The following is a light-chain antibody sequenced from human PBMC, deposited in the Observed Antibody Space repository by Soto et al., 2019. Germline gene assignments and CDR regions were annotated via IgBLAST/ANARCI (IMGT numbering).Light chain of an antibody. CDR3: LQDYNYPLT. CDR2: AAS. V-gene: IGKV1-6*01. J-gene: IGKJ4*01. Sequence: AIQMTQSPSSLSASVGDRVTITCRASQDIRSYLGWYQQEPGKAPKLLIYAASSLQSGVPSRFSGSGSCTDFTLTINSLQPEDFATYYCLQDYNYPLTLGGGTKVEIK. CDR1: QDIRSY.